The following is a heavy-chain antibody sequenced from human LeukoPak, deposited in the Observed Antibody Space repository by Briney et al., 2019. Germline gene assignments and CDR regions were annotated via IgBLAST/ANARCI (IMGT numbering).Heavy chain of an antibody. Sequence: GGTLRLSCAASGFTFSSYAMSWVRQAPGKGLEWVSIISDSGGSTYYADSVKGRFTISRDNSKNTLYLQMNSLRAEDTAVYYCAKYLSFPECELPFDYWGQGTLVTVSS. D-gene: IGHD1-26*01. CDR2: ISDSGGST. CDR1: GFTFSSYA. V-gene: IGHV3-23*01. J-gene: IGHJ4*02. CDR3: AKYLSFPECELPFDY.